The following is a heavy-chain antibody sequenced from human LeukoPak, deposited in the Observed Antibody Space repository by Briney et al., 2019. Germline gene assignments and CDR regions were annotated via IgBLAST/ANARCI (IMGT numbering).Heavy chain of an antibody. CDR3: ARQSLYVVPAAIIENWFDP. CDR2: FDPEDGET. J-gene: IGHJ5*02. D-gene: IGHD2-2*01. V-gene: IGHV1-24*01. Sequence: ASVKVSCKISGYTLTEFSMHWVRQAPGKGLEWMGGFDPEDGETIYAQKFQGRVTMTEDTSTDTAYMELSSLRSEDTAVYYCARQSLYVVPAAIIENWFDPWGQGTLVTVSS. CDR1: GYTLTEFS.